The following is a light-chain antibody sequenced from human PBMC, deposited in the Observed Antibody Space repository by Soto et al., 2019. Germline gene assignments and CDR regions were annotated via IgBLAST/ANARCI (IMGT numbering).Light chain of an antibody. Sequence: EIVLTQSPATLSLSPGERATLSCRASQSVSTYLAWYQQKPGQAPRLLIYDASKRATGIPVRFSGSGSGTDFTLTITSLEPKDFGVYYCQQRSNWPPTWTFGQGTKVDIK. V-gene: IGKV3-11*01. CDR1: QSVSTY. CDR2: DAS. CDR3: QQRSNWPPTWT. J-gene: IGKJ1*01.